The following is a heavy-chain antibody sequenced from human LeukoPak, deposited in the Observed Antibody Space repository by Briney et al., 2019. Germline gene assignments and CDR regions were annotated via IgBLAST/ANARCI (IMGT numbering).Heavy chain of an antibody. CDR2: ISGSGGIT. CDR1: GFNFDSYA. CDR3: AKGRSDYQYYFGS. D-gene: IGHD3-10*01. Sequence: GGSLRLSCAAPGFNFDSYAMSWVRQALGKGLAWVSTISGSGGITWYADSVKGRVTISRDNSKNTLYLQMNSLSADDTAVCYCAKGRSDYQYYFGSWGQGTLVAVSS. J-gene: IGHJ4*02. V-gene: IGHV3-23*01.